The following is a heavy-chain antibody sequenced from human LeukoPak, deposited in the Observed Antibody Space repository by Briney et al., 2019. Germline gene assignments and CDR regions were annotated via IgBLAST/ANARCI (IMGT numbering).Heavy chain of an antibody. D-gene: IGHD5-18*01. CDR3: ASVDTAMVNYFDY. CDR2: IYPGDSDT. J-gene: IGHJ4*02. CDR1: GYTFTSYW. V-gene: IGHV5-51*01. Sequence: GESLKISCKGSGYTFTSYWIGWVRQMPGKGLEWMGIIYPGDSDTRCSPSFQGQVTIPADKSISTAYLQWSSLKASDTAMYYCASVDTAMVNYFDYWGQGTLVTVSS.